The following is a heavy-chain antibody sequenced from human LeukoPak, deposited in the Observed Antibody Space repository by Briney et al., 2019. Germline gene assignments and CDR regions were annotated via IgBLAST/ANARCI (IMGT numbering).Heavy chain of an antibody. Sequence: SENLSLNCTVSGDSISRCCWSWIRQPAGQGLEWIGRIYNGGIITYNPSLKSRVTMSIDTSNNQFSLRLRFVTAADTAVYYCARDSGTTGEVKFDPWGQGTLVTVSS. D-gene: IGHD3-10*01. CDR1: GDSISRCC. V-gene: IGHV4-4*07. CDR3: ARDSGTTGEVKFDP. CDR2: IYNGGII. J-gene: IGHJ5*02.